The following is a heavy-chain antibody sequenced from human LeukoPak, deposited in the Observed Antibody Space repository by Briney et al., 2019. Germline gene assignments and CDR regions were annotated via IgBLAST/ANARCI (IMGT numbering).Heavy chain of an antibody. D-gene: IGHD3-22*01. CDR3: AKDIGYDSSAPSGYFDY. CDR2: IKQDGSEK. V-gene: IGHV3-7*03. Sequence: PGGSLRLSCAASGFTFSSYWMTWVRQAPGKGLEWVANIKQDGSEKYYVDSVKGRFTISRDNSKNSLYLQMNSLRAEDTALYYCAKDIGYDSSAPSGYFDYWGQGTLVTVSS. J-gene: IGHJ4*02. CDR1: GFTFSSYW.